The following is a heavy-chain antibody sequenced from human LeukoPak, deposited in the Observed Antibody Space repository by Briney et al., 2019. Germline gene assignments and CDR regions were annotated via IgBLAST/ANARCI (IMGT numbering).Heavy chain of an antibody. V-gene: IGHV3-23*01. CDR1: RLTFSIYD. CDR3: ARESGSNDYFDY. Sequence: GGSLRLPCAASRLTFSIYDMSWVPRATGEGRVCVSCISGSGCSTYHADSVKGRFTISRDNSKNTLYLQMNSLRAEDTAVYYCARESGSNDYFDYWGQGTLVTVSS. D-gene: IGHD3-16*01. J-gene: IGHJ4*02. CDR2: ISGSGCST.